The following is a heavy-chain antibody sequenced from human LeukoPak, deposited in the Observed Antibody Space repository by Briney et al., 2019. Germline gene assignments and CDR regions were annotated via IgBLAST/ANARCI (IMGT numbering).Heavy chain of an antibody. V-gene: IGHV4-59*01. CDR2: IYYSGST. CDR3: AREEKGGSYSYY. D-gene: IGHD1-26*01. J-gene: IGHJ4*02. CDR1: GGSISSYY. Sequence: SETLSLTCTVSGGSISSYYWSWIRQPPGKGLEWIGYIYYSGSTNYNPSLKSRVTISVDTSKNQFSLKLSSVTAADTAVYYCAREEKGGSYSYYWGQGTLVTVSS.